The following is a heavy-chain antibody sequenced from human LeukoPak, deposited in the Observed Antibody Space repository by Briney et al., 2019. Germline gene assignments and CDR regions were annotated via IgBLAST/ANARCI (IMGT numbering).Heavy chain of an antibody. CDR2: ISGSGGST. CDR1: GFTFSSYA. J-gene: IGHJ6*02. V-gene: IGHV3-23*01. CDR3: AKARDRKNYSYGPSDYYGMDV. D-gene: IGHD5-18*01. Sequence: GGSLRLSCAASGFTFSSYAMSWVRQAPGKGLEWVGAISGSGGSTYYADSVKGRFTISRDNPKNTLYLQMNSLTAEDTDVYYCAKARDRKNYSYGPSDYYGMDVWGQGTTVTVS.